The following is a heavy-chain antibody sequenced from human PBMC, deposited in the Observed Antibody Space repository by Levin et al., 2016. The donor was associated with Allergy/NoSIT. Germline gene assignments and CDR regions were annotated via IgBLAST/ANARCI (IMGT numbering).Heavy chain of an antibody. D-gene: IGHD3-10*01. J-gene: IGHJ4*02. Sequence: WIRQPPGKGLEWIGEIYHSGSTNYNPSLKSRVTISVDTSKNQFSLKLSSVTAADTAVYYCARGSGLAVSVHYWGQGTLVTVSS. V-gene: IGHV4-34*01. CDR2: IYHSGST. CDR3: ARGSGLAVSVHY.